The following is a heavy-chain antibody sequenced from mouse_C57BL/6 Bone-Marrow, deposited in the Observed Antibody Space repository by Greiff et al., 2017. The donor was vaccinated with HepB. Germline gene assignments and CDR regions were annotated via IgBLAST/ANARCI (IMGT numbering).Heavy chain of an antibody. CDR2: IDPSDSYT. V-gene: IGHV1-69*01. Sequence: QVQLQQPGAELVMPGASVKLSCKASGYTFTSYWMHWVKQRPGQGLEWIGEIDPSDSYTNYNQKFKGKSTLTVDKSSSTAYMQLSSLTSEDSAVYYCATSYYGFAYWGQGTLFTVSA. CDR1: GYTFTSYW. J-gene: IGHJ3*01. D-gene: IGHD2-1*01. CDR3: ATSYYGFAY.